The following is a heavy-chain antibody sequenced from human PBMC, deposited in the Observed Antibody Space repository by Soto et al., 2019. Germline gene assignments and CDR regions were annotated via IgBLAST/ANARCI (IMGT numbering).Heavy chain of an antibody. J-gene: IGHJ4*02. CDR3: ARGRYGDY. D-gene: IGHD1-1*01. CDR2: ISAHNGNT. Sequence: QVHLVQSGAEVKKPGASVKVSCKCSGYTFTMYGITWVRQAPGQGLEWMGWISAHNGNTDYAQKLQGRVTVTRDTSTSTAYMELRSLRSDDTAVYYCARGRYGDYWGQGALVTVSS. V-gene: IGHV1-18*01. CDR1: GYTFTMYG.